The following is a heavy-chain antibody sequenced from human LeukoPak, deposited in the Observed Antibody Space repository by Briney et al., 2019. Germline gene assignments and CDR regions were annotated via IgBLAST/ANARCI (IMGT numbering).Heavy chain of an antibody. V-gene: IGHV3-30*02. J-gene: IGHJ4*02. CDR1: GFTFSSYG. D-gene: IGHD1-26*01. CDR2: IRYDGSNK. CDR3: AKGCGMWELHY. Sequence: GGSLRLSCAASGFTFSSYGMHWVRQAPGKGLEWVAFIRYDGSNKYYADSVKGRFTISRDNSKNTLYLQMNSLRAEDTAVYYCAKGCGMWELHYWGQGTLVTVSS.